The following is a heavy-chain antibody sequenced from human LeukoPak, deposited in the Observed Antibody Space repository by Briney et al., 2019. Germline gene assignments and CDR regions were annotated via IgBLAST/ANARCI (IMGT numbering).Heavy chain of an antibody. D-gene: IGHD3-10*01. Sequence: GASVKVSCKASGYTFTSYGISWVRQAPGQGLEWMGWISAYNGNTNYAQKLQGRVTMTTDTSTSTAYMELRSLRSDDTAVYYCATRGKYYYGSGSYYNGFDYWGQGTLVTVSS. CDR1: GYTFTSYG. CDR2: ISAYNGNT. CDR3: ATRGKYYYGSGSYYNGFDY. V-gene: IGHV1-18*01. J-gene: IGHJ4*02.